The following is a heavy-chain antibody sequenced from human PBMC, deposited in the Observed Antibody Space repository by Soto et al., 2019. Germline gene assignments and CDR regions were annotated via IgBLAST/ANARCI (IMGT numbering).Heavy chain of an antibody. CDR2: IYYSGST. CDR3: ANMGYDSRGRDDFDS. Sequence: SETLSLTCAVYCGSFSGYYWSCIRQPPWKGLEWIVYIYYSGSTYYNPSLKSRVTISVDTSKNQFSLKLSSVTAADTAVYYCANMGYDSRGRDDFDSWGKGTRVTVSS. V-gene: IGHV4-34*01. CDR1: CGSFSGYY. D-gene: IGHD3-22*01. J-gene: IGHJ3*02.